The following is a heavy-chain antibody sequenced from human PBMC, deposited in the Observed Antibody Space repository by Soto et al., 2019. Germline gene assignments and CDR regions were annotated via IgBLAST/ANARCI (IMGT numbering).Heavy chain of an antibody. Sequence: EVQLVELGGGLVQPGGSLGLSCAASGVTFGSHSMNWVRQASGKGLEWVSYFSSSSSTIYYADSVNGRFTISRDNAKNTLSLQMNSLRAEDTAVYYCAREGEFGSSWYGIDYWGQGTLVTASS. D-gene: IGHD6-13*01. V-gene: IGHV3-48*01. J-gene: IGHJ4*02. CDR1: GVTFGSHS. CDR2: FSSSSSTI. CDR3: AREGEFGSSWYGIDY.